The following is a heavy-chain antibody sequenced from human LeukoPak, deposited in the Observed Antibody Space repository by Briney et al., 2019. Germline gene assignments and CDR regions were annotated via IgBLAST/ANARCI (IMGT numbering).Heavy chain of an antibody. CDR1: GFTFSSYS. CDR2: VTSSGGST. CDR3: AKTMGAIDHDY. V-gene: IGHV3-23*01. J-gene: IGHJ4*02. Sequence: GGSLRLSCAASGFTFSSYSMSWVRQAPGKGLEWVSTVTSSGGSTYYADSVKGRFTNSRDNSKNTLYLQMNSLRAEDTAVYYCAKTMGAIDHDYWGQGTLVTVSS. D-gene: IGHD1-26*01.